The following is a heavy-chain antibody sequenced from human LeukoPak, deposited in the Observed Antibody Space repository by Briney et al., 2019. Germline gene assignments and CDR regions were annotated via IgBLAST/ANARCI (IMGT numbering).Heavy chain of an antibody. CDR1: GFTFSSYW. CDR2: IKQDGSEK. D-gene: IGHD2-15*01. CDR3: AKDAIVVVPDYYYYYYMDV. J-gene: IGHJ6*03. V-gene: IGHV3-7*01. Sequence: GGSLRLSCAASGFTFSSYWMSWVRQAPGKGLEWVANIKQDGSEKYYVDSVKGRFTISRDNAKNSLYLQMNSLRAEDTAVYYCAKDAIVVVPDYYYYYYMDVWGKGTTVTVSS.